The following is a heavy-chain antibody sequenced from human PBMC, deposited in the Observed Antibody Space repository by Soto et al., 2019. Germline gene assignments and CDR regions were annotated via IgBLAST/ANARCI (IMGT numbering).Heavy chain of an antibody. CDR1: GVSFSSYS. V-gene: IGHV3-48*01. CDR2: ISSSSSTI. Sequence: PGETLSLTCTSSGVSFSSYSMNWVRQAPGKGLEWVSYISSSSSTIYYADSVKHRSTISRDNAKNSLYLQMNSLRAVDTAVYYCVVRSGGIQECEYFQHWGRGTLLTASS. J-gene: IGHJ1*01. D-gene: IGHD2-15*01. CDR3: VVRSGGIQECEYFQH.